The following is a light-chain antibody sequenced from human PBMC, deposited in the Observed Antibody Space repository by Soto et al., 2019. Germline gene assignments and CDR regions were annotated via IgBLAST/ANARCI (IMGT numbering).Light chain of an antibody. CDR3: QSYDSSLSGSSVV. J-gene: IGLJ2*01. V-gene: IGLV1-40*01. CDR2: GNS. CDR1: SSNIGAGYD. Sequence: QSVLTQPPSVSGAPGQRVTISCTGSSSNIGAGYDVHWYQQLPGTAPKLLIYGNSNRPSGVPDRFSGSKSGTSASLAITGLQAEDEAEDYCQSYDSSLSGSSVVFGGGTKLTVL.